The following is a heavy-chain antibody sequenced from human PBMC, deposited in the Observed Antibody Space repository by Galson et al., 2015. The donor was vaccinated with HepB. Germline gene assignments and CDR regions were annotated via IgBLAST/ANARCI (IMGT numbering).Heavy chain of an antibody. J-gene: IGHJ4*02. D-gene: IGHD5-24*01. V-gene: IGHV1-18*01. CDR3: ASERGMAGYFDY. CDR2: ISAYNGNT. CDR1: GYTFTSYG. Sequence: SVKVSCKTSGYTFTSYGISWVRQAPGQGLEWMGWISAYNGNTNYAQKLQGRVTMTTDTSTSTAYMELRSLRSDDTAVYYCASERGMAGYFDYWGQGTLVTVSS.